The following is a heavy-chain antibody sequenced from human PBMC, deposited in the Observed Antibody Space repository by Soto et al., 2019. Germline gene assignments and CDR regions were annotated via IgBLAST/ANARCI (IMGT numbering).Heavy chain of an antibody. Sequence: QVQLVQSGAEVKEPRASVKVSCKASGYTITRYGISWVRQAPAQGLEWMGWISAYNGNTNYAQKLQGRVTTTTDTSTSTAYMELRILRSDDTAVYYCARARVLIRGEIDYWGQGTLVTVSS. D-gene: IGHD3-16*01. CDR3: ARARVLIRGEIDY. J-gene: IGHJ4*02. V-gene: IGHV1-18*01. CDR2: ISAYNGNT. CDR1: GYTITRYG.